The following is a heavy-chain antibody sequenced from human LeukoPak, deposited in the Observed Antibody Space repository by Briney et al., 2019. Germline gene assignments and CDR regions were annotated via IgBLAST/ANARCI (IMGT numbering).Heavy chain of an antibody. D-gene: IGHD3-22*01. CDR2: IYTSGST. CDR1: GGSISSYY. CDR3: VPYYYDSSGYYYAPG. Sequence: SETLSLTGTVSGGSISSYYWSWIRQPAGKGLEWIGRIYTSGSTNYNPSLKSRVTMSVDTSKNQFSLKLSSVTAADTAVYYCVPYYYDSSGYYYAPGWGQGTLVTVSS. J-gene: IGHJ4*02. V-gene: IGHV4-4*07.